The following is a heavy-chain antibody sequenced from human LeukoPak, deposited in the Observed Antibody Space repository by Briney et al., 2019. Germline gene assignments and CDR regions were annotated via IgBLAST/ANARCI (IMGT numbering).Heavy chain of an antibody. CDR3: ARFTFGYSSGWNFDY. D-gene: IGHD6-19*01. Sequence: PGGSLRLSCAASGFTFSSYSMNWVRQAPGKGLEWVSSISSSSSYIYYADSVKGRFTISRDNAKNSLYLQMNSLRAEDTAVYYCARFTFGYSSGWNFDYWGQGTLVTVSS. CDR1: GFTFSSYS. J-gene: IGHJ4*02. V-gene: IGHV3-21*01. CDR2: ISSSSSYI.